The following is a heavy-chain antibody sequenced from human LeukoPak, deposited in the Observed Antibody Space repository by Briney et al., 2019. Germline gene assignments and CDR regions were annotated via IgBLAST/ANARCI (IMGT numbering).Heavy chain of an antibody. J-gene: IGHJ4*02. CDR2: ISGSGVNT. Sequence: PGRSLRLSCAASGFTFSSYGMRWVRQTPGKGLEWVSAISGSGVNTYNADSVKGRITISRDNTKNTPSLHMNSLRADDTTVYYCAKSTPAQHSSGYYYHFDYWGQGTLVTVSS. CDR3: AKSTPAQHSSGYYYHFDY. D-gene: IGHD3-22*01. CDR1: GFTFSSYG. V-gene: IGHV3-23*01.